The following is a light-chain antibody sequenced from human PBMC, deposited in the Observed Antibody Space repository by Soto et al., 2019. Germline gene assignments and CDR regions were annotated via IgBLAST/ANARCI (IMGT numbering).Light chain of an antibody. CDR2: SAS. Sequence: EIVLTQSPGTLSLSPGVRATLSCRASQSVFNNSLAWYQQTPGQSPRLLIYSASIRATGIPDRFSGSGSGTDFSLTISILEPEVIAVYFCQQYVSSHPTTFGPGTRLEIK. CDR1: QSVFNNS. CDR3: QQYVSSHPTT. J-gene: IGKJ5*01. V-gene: IGKV3-20*01.